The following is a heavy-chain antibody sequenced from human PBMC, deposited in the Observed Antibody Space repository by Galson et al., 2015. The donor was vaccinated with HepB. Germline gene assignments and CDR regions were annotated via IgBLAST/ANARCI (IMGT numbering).Heavy chain of an antibody. D-gene: IGHD3-9*01. J-gene: IGHJ3*01. Sequence: SETLSLTCTISGGSISSSDWTWIRQSAGKGLEWIGRIYTDGKINYNPSLKSRVTMSVDNSKNQLSLRLSSVTAADTAVYYCARVWYDDILIGFDAFDVWGQGTMVTVSS. V-gene: IGHV4-4*07. CDR2: IYTDGKI. CDR3: ARVWYDDILIGFDAFDV. CDR1: GGSISSSD.